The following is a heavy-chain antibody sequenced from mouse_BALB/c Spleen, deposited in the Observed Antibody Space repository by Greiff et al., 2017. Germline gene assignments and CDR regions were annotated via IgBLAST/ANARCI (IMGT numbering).Heavy chain of an antibody. J-gene: IGHJ3*01. CDR1: GYAFTNYL. CDR2: INPGSGGT. D-gene: IGHD3-3*01. Sequence: VQLQQSGAELVRPGTSVKVSCKASGYAFTNYLIAWVTQRPGQGLGWIGVINPGSGGTNYNEMFKGKATLTADKSSSTAYMQLSSLTSDDSAVYVCAGDRDGFAYWGQGTLVTVAA. CDR3: AGDRDGFAY. V-gene: IGHV1-54*03.